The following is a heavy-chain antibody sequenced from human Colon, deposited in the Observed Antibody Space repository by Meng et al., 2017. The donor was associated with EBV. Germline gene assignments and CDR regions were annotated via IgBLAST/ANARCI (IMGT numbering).Heavy chain of an antibody. J-gene: IGHJ2*01. CDR3: ASPLGILGIVDL. V-gene: IGHV4-39*01. CDR2: IYYSGST. Sequence: QRLLQESAPALGRPSDNPSLTCTVSGGSISSSSYYWGWIRQPPGKGLEWIGSIYYSGSTYYNPSLKSRVTISVDTSKNQFSLKLSSVTAADTAVYYCASPLGILGIVDLWGRGTLVTVSS. D-gene: IGHD7-27*01. CDR1: GGSISSSSYY.